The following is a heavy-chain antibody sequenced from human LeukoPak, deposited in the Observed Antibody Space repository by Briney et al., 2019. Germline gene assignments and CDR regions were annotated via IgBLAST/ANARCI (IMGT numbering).Heavy chain of an antibody. J-gene: IGHJ4*02. V-gene: IGHV1-18*01. CDR2: ISAHNGDT. CDR3: ARDQGSGWYSFDY. Sequence: ASVKVSFKASGYTFTTYGISWVRQAPGQGLEWMGWISAHNGDTNYAQRLQGRVTMTRDTSTSTVYMEVSSLRSEDTAVYYCARDQGSGWYSFDYWGQGTLVTVSS. D-gene: IGHD6-19*01. CDR1: GYTFTTYG.